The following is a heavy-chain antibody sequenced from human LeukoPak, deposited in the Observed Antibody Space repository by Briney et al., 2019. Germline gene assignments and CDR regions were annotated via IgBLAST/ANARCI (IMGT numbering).Heavy chain of an antibody. V-gene: IGHV3-23*01. CDR1: EFTFRTYA. CDR3: AKDRPRWLQPSGLVDY. Sequence: GGSLRLSCAASEFTFRTYAMNWVRQAPGKGLEWVSGMSASGGITHYADSVRGRFTISRDNSKNTLYLQMNSLRAEDTAVYYCAKDRPRWLQPSGLVDYWGQGTLVTVSS. J-gene: IGHJ4*02. CDR2: MSASGGIT. D-gene: IGHD5-24*01.